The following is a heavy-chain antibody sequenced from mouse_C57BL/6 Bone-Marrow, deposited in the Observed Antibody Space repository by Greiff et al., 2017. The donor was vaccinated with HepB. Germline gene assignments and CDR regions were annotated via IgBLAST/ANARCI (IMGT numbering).Heavy chain of an antibody. J-gene: IGHJ1*03. CDR1: GYAFSSSW. Sequence: VQLQQSGPELVKPGASVKISCKASGYAFSSSWMNWVKQRPGKGLEWIGRIYPGDGDTNYNGKFKGTATLTADKSSSTAYMQLSSLTSEDSAVYFCARLLRRGYFDVWGTGTTVTVSS. CDR3: ARLLRRGYFDV. D-gene: IGHD1-2*01. CDR2: IYPGDGDT. V-gene: IGHV1-82*01.